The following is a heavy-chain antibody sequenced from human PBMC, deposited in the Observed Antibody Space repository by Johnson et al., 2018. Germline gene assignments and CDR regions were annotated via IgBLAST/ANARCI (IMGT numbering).Heavy chain of an antibody. V-gene: IGHV4-30-4*01. CDR1: GASIGSGEYY. CDR3: SLSSTMVFVLADAFDI. Sequence: QVQLQESGPGLVKPSQTLSLTCTVSGASIGSGEYYWTWIRQAPGKGLEWIGYIYYSGSTYYNPSLKSRLTISLHTSNNQFSLNLTSLTAADTATYFCSLSSTMVFVLADAFDIWAQGTTVTVSS. D-gene: IGHD3-10*01. J-gene: IGHJ3*02. CDR2: IYYSGST.